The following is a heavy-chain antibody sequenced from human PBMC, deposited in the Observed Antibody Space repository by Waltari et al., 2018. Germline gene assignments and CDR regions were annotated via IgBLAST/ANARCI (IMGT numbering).Heavy chain of an antibody. CDR3: ARVFDILTGYYEVGGMDV. CDR2: IYYSGST. D-gene: IGHD3-9*01. J-gene: IGHJ6*02. CDR1: GGSISSHY. V-gene: IGHV4-59*11. Sequence: QVQLQESGPGLVKPSETLSLTCTVSGGSISSHYWSWIRQPPGQGLEWIGYIYYSGSTNYNPSLKSRVTISVDTSKNQFSLKLSSVTAADTAVYYCARVFDILTGYYEVGGMDVWGQGTTVTVSS.